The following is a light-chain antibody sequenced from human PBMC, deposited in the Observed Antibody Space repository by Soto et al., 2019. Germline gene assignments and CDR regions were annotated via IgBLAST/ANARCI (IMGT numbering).Light chain of an antibody. CDR1: SSDVGGYNY. V-gene: IGLV2-14*01. CDR3: SSYTSSSTLPYV. CDR2: DVS. Sequence: QPVLTQPASVSGSPGQSITISCTGISSDVGGYNYVSWYQQHPGKAPKLMIYDVSNRPSGVSNRFSGSKSGNTASLTISGLQAEDEADYYCSSYTSSSTLPYVFGTGTKVTVL. J-gene: IGLJ1*01.